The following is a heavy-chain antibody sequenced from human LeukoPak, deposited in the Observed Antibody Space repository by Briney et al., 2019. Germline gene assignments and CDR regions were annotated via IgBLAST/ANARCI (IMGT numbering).Heavy chain of an antibody. Sequence: PERSLRLSCAASGFTFSSYAMHWVRQAPGKGLEWVAVISYDGSNKYYADSVKGRFTISRDNSKNTLYLQMNTLRAEDTAVYYCAREGTDYYGSGSYYFDYWGQGTLVTVSS. V-gene: IGHV3-30*04. J-gene: IGHJ4*02. CDR2: ISYDGSNK. D-gene: IGHD3-10*01. CDR1: GFTFSSYA. CDR3: AREGTDYYGSGSYYFDY.